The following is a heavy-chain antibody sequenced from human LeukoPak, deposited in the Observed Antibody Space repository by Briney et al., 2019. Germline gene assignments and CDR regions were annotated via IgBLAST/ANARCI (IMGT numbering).Heavy chain of an antibody. CDR1: GYTFTGYY. Sequence: ASVKVSCKTSGYTFTGYYMHWVRQAPGQGLEWMGWINPNSGGTNYAQRFQGRVTMTRDTSISTAYMELSTDDTAVYYCARGAASGNTYYYYMDVWGKGTTVTISS. CDR2: INPNSGGT. CDR3: ARGAASGNTYYYYMDV. D-gene: IGHD6-25*01. J-gene: IGHJ6*03. V-gene: IGHV1-2*02.